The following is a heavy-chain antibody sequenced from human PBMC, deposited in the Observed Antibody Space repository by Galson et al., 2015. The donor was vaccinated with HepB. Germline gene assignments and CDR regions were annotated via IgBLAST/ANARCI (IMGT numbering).Heavy chain of an antibody. D-gene: IGHD5-18*01. CDR2: ISSSSSII. CDR3: ARVADTPYDAFDI. CDR1: GFTFSSYN. Sequence: SLRLSCAASGFTFSSYNMNWVRQAPGKGLEWISYISSDSYISSSSSIIYYADSVKGRFTISRDNAKNSLYLQMNSLRDEDTAVYYCARVADTPYDAFDIWGQGTMVTVSS. J-gene: IGHJ3*02. V-gene: IGHV3-48*02.